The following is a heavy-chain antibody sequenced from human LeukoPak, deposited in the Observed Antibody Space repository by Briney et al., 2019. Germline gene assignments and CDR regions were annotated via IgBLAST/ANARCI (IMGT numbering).Heavy chain of an antibody. CDR2: ISYDGSNK. J-gene: IGHJ4*02. Sequence: PGMSLRLSCAASGFTFSSYAMHWVRQAPGKGLEWVAVISYDGSNKYYADSVKGRFTISRDNSKNTLYLQMNSLRAEDTAVYYCARDGDYYDSSGPDYWGQGTLATVSS. CDR3: ARDGDYYDSSGPDY. CDR1: GFTFSSYA. V-gene: IGHV3-30*04. D-gene: IGHD3-22*01.